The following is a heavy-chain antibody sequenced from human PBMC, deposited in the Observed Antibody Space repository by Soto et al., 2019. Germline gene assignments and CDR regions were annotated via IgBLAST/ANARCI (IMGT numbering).Heavy chain of an antibody. V-gene: IGHV3-30-3*01. Sequence: QVQLVESGGGVVQPGRSLRLSCVATGFTFSSYAMNWVRQAPGKGLEWVAVISHDGSSQYYTDSVKGRFTISRDNSKNTLYVQMTSLRGEDTAVYYWARDYGSALDYWGQGTLVTVSS. D-gene: IGHD3-10*01. J-gene: IGHJ4*02. CDR1: GFTFSSYA. CDR2: ISHDGSSQ. CDR3: ARDYGSALDY.